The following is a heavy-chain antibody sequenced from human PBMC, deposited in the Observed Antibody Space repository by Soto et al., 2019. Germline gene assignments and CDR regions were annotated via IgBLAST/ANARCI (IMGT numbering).Heavy chain of an antibody. J-gene: IGHJ4*01. V-gene: IGHV3-23*01. Sequence: GRSLRLPCAASGFTCITHGISCVSQAPGKGLEWVSAIRSSGDYTYYVDSVKGRFSISRDNSKNTLFLQMNSLRAEDTAVYYCAKNRSPGGSGPNYFDYWGQGTLVTVSS. CDR3: AKNRSPGGSGPNYFDY. D-gene: IGHD6-19*01. CDR2: IRSSGDYT. CDR1: GFTCITHG.